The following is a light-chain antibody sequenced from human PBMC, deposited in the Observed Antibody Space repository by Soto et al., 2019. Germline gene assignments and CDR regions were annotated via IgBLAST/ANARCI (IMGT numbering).Light chain of an antibody. V-gene: IGLV2-11*01. Sequence: QSALTQPRSVSGSPGQSVIISCTGTNSDVGAYDYVSWYQQHPGKAPKLIIYDVTKRPSGVPDRFSASKSGNTASLTISGLQAEDEADSYGCSYAGSNTWVFGGGTKLTVL. CDR2: DVT. CDR3: CSYAGSNTWV. J-gene: IGLJ3*02. CDR1: NSDVGAYDY.